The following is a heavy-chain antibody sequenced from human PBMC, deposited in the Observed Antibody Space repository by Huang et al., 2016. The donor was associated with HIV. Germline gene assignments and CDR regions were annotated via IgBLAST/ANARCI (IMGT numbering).Heavy chain of an antibody. V-gene: IGHV1-18*04. J-gene: IGHJ4*02. CDR2: SSGDTGYT. CDR3: ARESVWFGELYFDY. D-gene: IGHD3-10*01. CDR1: GYTLTRYG. Sequence: QVQMVQSGAEVKKPGASVKVSCKGSGYTLTRYGISWVRQAPGQGLEWMGWSSGDTGYTNYAEKFQGRVTLTTDSSTNTAYMELRSLRYDDTAVYYCARESVWFGELYFDYWGQGTLVAVSS.